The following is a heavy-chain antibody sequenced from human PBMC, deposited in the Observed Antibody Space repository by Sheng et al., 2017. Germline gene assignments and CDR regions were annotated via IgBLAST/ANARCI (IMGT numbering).Heavy chain of an antibody. CDR2: INHSGST. CDR1: GGSFSGYY. Sequence: QVQLQQWGAGLLKPSETLSLTCAVYGGSFSGYYWSWIRQPPGKGLEWIGEINHSGSTNYNPSLKSRVTISVDTSKNQFSLKLSSVTAADTAVYYCARLAAGRGRGFYYYGMDVWGQGTTVTVSS. CDR3: ARLAAGRGRGFYYYGMDV. D-gene: IGHD6-13*01. V-gene: IGHV4-34*01. J-gene: IGHJ6*02.